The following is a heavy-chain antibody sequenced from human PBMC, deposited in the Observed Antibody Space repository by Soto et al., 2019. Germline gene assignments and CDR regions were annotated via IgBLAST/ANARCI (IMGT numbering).Heavy chain of an antibody. CDR3: ARGTVPVASFYYYYGMGV. D-gene: IGHD6-19*01. J-gene: IGHJ6*02. Sequence: PSQTLSLTCAISGDSVSSNSSAWNWIRQSPSRGLEWLGRTYYWSKWYNDHAVSVKSLITVTPSTSNSQFSLQMNSVTPEDSAVYYCARGTVPVASFYYYYGMGVWVPGTRVTVS. V-gene: IGHV6-1*01. CDR1: GDSVSSNSSA. CDR2: TYYWSKWYN.